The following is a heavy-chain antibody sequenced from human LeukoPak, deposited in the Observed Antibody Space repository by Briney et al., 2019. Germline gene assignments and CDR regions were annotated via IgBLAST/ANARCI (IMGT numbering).Heavy chain of an antibody. D-gene: IGHD3-10*01. CDR1: GYTFTSYY. J-gene: IGHJ3*02. V-gene: IGHV1-46*01. CDR3: AREFRITMVRGVEDAFDI. Sequence: ASVRVSCKASGYTFTSYYMHWVRQAPGQGLEWMGIINPSGGSTSYAQKFQGRVTMTRDMSTSTVYMELSSLRSEDTAVYYCAREFRITMVRGVEDAFDIWGQGTTVTVSS. CDR2: INPSGGST.